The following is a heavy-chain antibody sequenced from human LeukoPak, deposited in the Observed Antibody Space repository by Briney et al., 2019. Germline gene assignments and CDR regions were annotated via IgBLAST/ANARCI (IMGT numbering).Heavy chain of an antibody. J-gene: IGHJ4*02. CDR1: GFTFSSYS. CDR3: ARLFPPIRGDY. Sequence: GGSLRLSCAASGFTFSSYSMNWVRQAPGKGLEWVSSISSSSSYIYYADSVKGRFTIPRDNAKNSLYLQMNSLRAEDTAVYYCARLFPPIRGDYLGQGTLVTVSS. D-gene: IGHD2/OR15-2a*01. CDR2: ISSSSSYI. V-gene: IGHV3-21*01.